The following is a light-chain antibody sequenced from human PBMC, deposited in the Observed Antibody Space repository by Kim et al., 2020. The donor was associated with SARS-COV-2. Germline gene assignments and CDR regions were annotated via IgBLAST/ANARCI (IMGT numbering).Light chain of an antibody. Sequence: VSPGQAASITCSGDKLGDKYACWYQQKPGQSPVLVIYQDSKRPSGIPERFSGSNSGNTATLTISGTQAMDEADYYCQAWDSSTEVFGGGTQLTVL. V-gene: IGLV3-1*01. CDR2: QDS. CDR3: QAWDSSTEV. J-gene: IGLJ3*02. CDR1: KLGDKY.